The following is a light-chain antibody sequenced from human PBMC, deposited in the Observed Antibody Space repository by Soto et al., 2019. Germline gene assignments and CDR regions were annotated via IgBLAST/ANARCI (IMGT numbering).Light chain of an antibody. CDR3: QSYDSSLRSV. J-gene: IGLJ1*01. CDR1: SSNIGAGYD. CDR2: GNS. V-gene: IGLV1-40*01. Sequence: QSVLTQPPSVSGAPGQRVTISCTGSSSNIGAGYDVHWYQQLPGTAPKLLIYGNSNRPSGVPDRFSGSKSGTSASLAITGLQAEDGADYYCQSYDSSLRSVFGTGTKLTVL.